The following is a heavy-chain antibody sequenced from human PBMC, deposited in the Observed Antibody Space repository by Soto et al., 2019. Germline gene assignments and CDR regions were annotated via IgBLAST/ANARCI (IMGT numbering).Heavy chain of an antibody. CDR1: GFTFSTYH. Sequence: EVQLVESGGGLVQPGGSLILSCAASGFTFSTYHMNWVRQAPGKGLEWVSYIHSGGSRIYYADSVKGRFTISRDNSNNTLSLQMHILRVEDTAVYFCAKGGYYSLFDIWGQGTMVTVSA. CDR3: AKGGYYSLFDI. D-gene: IGHD3-16*01. CDR2: IHSGGSRI. J-gene: IGHJ3*02. V-gene: IGHV3-48*03.